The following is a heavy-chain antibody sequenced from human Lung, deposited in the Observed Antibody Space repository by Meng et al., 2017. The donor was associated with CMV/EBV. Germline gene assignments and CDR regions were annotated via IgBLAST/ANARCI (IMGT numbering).Heavy chain of an antibody. Sequence: SLRLSXVASGLTFDTYGMHWVRQAPGKRLEWVAFIRHDGSNKFYGDSVKGRFTISRDNSKNTIYLQMNSLRAEETAMYYCAKDQLLFGGPNAYFDDWGQGTLVTFSS. V-gene: IGHV3-30*02. J-gene: IGHJ4*02. CDR1: GLTFDTYG. CDR2: IRHDGSNK. D-gene: IGHD3-16*01. CDR3: AKDQLLFGGPNAYFDD.